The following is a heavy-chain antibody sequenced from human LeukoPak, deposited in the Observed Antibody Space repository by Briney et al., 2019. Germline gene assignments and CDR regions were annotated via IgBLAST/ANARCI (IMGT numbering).Heavy chain of an antibody. D-gene: IGHD6-19*01. V-gene: IGHV4-4*07. CDR3: ATHSSASDAFDI. Sequence: SETLCLTCTVSGGSINNYYWSWIRQPAGKGLEWIGHIYTSGNTNYNYNPSLKSRVSMSIDTSKNQCSLKLSSVAAADTAFYYCATHSSASDAFDIWGQGTKVTVSS. CDR1: GGSINNYY. CDR2: IYTSGNTNY. J-gene: IGHJ3*02.